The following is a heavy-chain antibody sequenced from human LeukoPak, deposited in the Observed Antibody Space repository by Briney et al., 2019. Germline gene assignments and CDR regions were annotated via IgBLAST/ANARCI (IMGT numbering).Heavy chain of an antibody. J-gene: IGHJ3*01. CDR3: TKDIYSSGLDAFDV. CDR2: ISWNSDSI. CDR1: GFTFSDYY. Sequence: PGGSLRLSCAASGFTFSDYYMSWIRQAPGKGLEWVSGISWNSDSIGYADSVKGRFTISRDNAKNSLYLQMNSLRVEDMALYYCTKDIYSSGLDAFDVWGQGTMVTVSS. D-gene: IGHD6-19*01. V-gene: IGHV3-9*03.